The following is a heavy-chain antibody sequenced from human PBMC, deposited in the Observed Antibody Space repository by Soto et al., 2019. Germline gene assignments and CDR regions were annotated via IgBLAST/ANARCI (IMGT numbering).Heavy chain of an antibody. CDR3: AADVSGWPGWFDP. V-gene: IGHV1-69*02. CDR1: GGTFSSYT. J-gene: IGHJ5*02. D-gene: IGHD3-10*01. CDR2: IIPILGIA. Sequence: QVQLVQSGAEVKKPGSSVKVSCKASGGTFSSYTISWVRQAPGQGLEWMGRIIPILGIANYAQKFQGRVTVTTDKSTIPAYMELSSLRSEDTAVYYCAADVSGWPGWFDPWGQGTLVTVSS.